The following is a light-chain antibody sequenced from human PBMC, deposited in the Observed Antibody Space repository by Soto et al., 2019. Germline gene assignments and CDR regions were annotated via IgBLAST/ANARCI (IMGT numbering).Light chain of an antibody. CDR2: GAS. J-gene: IGKJ4*01. V-gene: IGKV3-15*01. Sequence: EIVMTQSPATLSVSPGERATLSCRASQSVSSNLAWYQQKPGQAPRLLIYGASTRATGIPARFSGSGSGTEFTLTIRSLRSEDFAVYYCQQYNNWPWLGFGGGTKVEIK. CDR1: QSVSSN. CDR3: QQYNNWPWLG.